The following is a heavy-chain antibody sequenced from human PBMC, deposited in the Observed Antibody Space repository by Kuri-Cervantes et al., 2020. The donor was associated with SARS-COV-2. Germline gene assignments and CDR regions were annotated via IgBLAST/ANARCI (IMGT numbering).Heavy chain of an antibody. CDR3: ARDGYNFIPFDY. V-gene: IGHV3-23*01. Sequence: GESLKISCTASGFTLSTYAFSWVRQAPGKGLEWVSFISGTGFNTDYAASVKGRFTVSRDNSKNTLYLQMSSLRSEDTARYYCARDGYNFIPFDYWGQGILVTVSS. CDR1: GFTLSTYA. J-gene: IGHJ4*02. CDR2: ISGTGFNT. D-gene: IGHD5-24*01.